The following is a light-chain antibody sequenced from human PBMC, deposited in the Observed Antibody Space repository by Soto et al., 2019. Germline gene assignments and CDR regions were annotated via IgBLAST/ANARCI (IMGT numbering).Light chain of an antibody. CDR1: SSDVGRYNY. V-gene: IGLV2-14*01. Sequence: QSVLTQPASVSGSPGQSITISCTGTSSDVGRYNYVSWYQQHPGKAPKLIIYEVTNRASGVSNRFSASKSGNTASLTISGLQAEDEADYYCSSYTSSSILSVFGTGTKVTVL. CDR2: EVT. J-gene: IGLJ1*01. CDR3: SSYTSSSILSV.